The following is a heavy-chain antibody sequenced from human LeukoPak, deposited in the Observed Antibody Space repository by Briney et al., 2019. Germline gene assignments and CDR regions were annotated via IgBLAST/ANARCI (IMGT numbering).Heavy chain of an antibody. CDR3: ARGPQEGQGYSGYDWGY. Sequence: ASVKVSCKASGYTFTSYDINWVRQATGQGLEWMGWMNPNSGNTGYAQKFQGRVTMTRNTSISTAYMELSSLRSEDTAVYYCARGPQEGQGYSGYDWGYWGQGTLVTVSS. J-gene: IGHJ4*02. CDR2: MNPNSGNT. V-gene: IGHV1-8*01. CDR1: GYTFTSYD. D-gene: IGHD5-12*01.